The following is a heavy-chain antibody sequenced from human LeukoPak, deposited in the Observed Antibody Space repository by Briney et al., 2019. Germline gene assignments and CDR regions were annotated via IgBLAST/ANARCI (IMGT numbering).Heavy chain of an antibody. J-gene: IGHJ4*01. V-gene: IGHV4-39*07. D-gene: IGHD3-10*01. CDR2: IYYSGST. CDR1: GGSISSSSYY. Sequence: PSETLSLTCTVSGGSISSSSYYWGWIRQPPGKGLEWIGSIYYSGSTYYNPSLKSRVTISVDTSKNQFSLKLSSVTAADTAPYNCAREIAPGAVRRARPFYYLGHRTLGTVSS. CDR3: AREIAPGAVRRARPFYY.